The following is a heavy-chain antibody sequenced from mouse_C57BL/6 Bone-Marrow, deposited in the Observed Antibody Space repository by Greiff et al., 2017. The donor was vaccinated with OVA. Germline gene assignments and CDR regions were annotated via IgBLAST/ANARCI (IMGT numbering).Heavy chain of an antibody. Sequence: VQVKQPGAELVKPGASVKLSCKASGYTFTSYWMHWVKQRPGQGLEWIGMIHPNSGSTNYNEKFKSKATLTVDKSSSTAYMQLSSLTSEDSAVYYCARSTAWFAYWGQGTLVTVSA. CDR3: ARSTAWFAY. D-gene: IGHD4-1*02. V-gene: IGHV1-64*01. CDR2: IHPNSGST. CDR1: GYTFTSYW. J-gene: IGHJ3*01.